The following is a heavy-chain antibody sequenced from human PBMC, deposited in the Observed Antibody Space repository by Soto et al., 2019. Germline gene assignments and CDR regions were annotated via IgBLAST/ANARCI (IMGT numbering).Heavy chain of an antibody. D-gene: IGHD3-22*01. CDR2: ISASSSSI. V-gene: IGHV3-21*01. CDR1: GFNFITFS. J-gene: IGHJ3*02. CDR3: VRDAYDRDAFDI. Sequence: VQLVESGGGLVKPGGSLRLSCAASGFNFITFSMNWVRQAPGKGLEWVSSISASSSSIYYAESVKGRFTVSRDNAKNSLYLQMNSLTAEDTALYYCVRDAYDRDAFDIWGQGTTVTVSS.